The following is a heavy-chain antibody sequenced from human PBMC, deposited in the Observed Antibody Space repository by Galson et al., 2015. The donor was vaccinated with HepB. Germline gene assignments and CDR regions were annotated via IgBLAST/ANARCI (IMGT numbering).Heavy chain of an antibody. Sequence: SLRLSCAASGFIFSDYCMSWIRQAPGKGLEWISYICFSYNILYYADSVKGRFTISRDNVKNSPYLQMNILRAEDTAVYYCARAALGWFDPWGQGTLVTVSS. CDR2: ICFSYNIL. V-gene: IGHV3-11*01. D-gene: IGHD6-25*01. J-gene: IGHJ5*02. CDR3: ARAALGWFDP. CDR1: GFIFSDYC.